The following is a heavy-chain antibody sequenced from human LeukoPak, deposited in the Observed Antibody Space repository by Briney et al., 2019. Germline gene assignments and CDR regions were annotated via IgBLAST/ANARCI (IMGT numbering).Heavy chain of an antibody. D-gene: IGHD6-19*01. CDR1: GFTVSNNY. Sequence: PGGSLRLSCASAGFTVSNNYMSWVREAPGKGLEWVSVIYSGGSTYYADSVKGRFTISRDNSKNTLYLQMNSLRAEDTAVYYCARDFYSSGWVEYWGQGTLVTVSS. CDR3: ARDFYSSGWVEY. V-gene: IGHV3-53*01. CDR2: IYSGGST. J-gene: IGHJ4*02.